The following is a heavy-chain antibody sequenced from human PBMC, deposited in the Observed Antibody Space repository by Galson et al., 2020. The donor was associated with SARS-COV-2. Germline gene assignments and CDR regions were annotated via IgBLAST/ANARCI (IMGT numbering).Heavy chain of an antibody. CDR1: GYTFSNFW. J-gene: IGHJ5*02. Sequence: GEPLKISCQASGYTFSNFWIGWVRQMPGKGLEWMGIIYPGDSDTRYGPSFQGQVTISADTSVNTAYLQWNSLQASDTAIYFCVRGGTVASINWFDPWGQGTLVTVSS. CDR2: IYPGDSDT. CDR3: VRGGTVASINWFDP. V-gene: IGHV5-51*01. D-gene: IGHD5-12*01.